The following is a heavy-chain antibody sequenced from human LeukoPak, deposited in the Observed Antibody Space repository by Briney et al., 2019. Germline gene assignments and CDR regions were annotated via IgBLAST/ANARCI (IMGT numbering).Heavy chain of an antibody. CDR2: MNPNSGEK. J-gene: IGHJ6*03. Sequence: ASVRVSCKASGYTFTSYDINWVRQATGQGLEWMGWMNPNSGEKGHAQKFQGRVTITRETSINTAYMELSSLRSEDTAVYYCARGPNNQVVRGVIGYYYMDVWSKGTTVTVSS. V-gene: IGHV1-8*01. D-gene: IGHD3-10*01. CDR3: ARGPNNQVVRGVIGYYYMDV. CDR1: GYTFTSYD.